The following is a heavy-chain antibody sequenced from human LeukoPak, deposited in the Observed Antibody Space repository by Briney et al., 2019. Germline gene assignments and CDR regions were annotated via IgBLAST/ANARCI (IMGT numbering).Heavy chain of an antibody. Sequence: SETLSLTCTVSGGSISSGGYYWRWIRQPPGKGLEWIGYIYHSGSTYYNPSLKSRVTISVDRSKNQFSLKLSSVTAADTAVYYCAREGIAAAPLDYWGQGTLVTVSS. CDR2: IYHSGST. D-gene: IGHD6-13*01. J-gene: IGHJ4*02. CDR1: GGSISSGGYY. CDR3: AREGIAAAPLDY. V-gene: IGHV4-30-2*01.